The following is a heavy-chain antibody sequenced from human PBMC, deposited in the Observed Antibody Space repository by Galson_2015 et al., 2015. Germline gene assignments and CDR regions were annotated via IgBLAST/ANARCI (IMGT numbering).Heavy chain of an antibody. V-gene: IGHV3-30-3*01. D-gene: IGHD1-14*01. CDR3: ATGNNADALDI. J-gene: IGHJ3*02. Sequence: SLRLSCAASGLTFSTYTMHWVRQAPGKGLEWLAIVSYDGNNKNFADSVRGRFSASRDNSKNTLYLQMDNLSPDDTAIYYCATGNNADALDIWGQGTMVIVSS. CDR2: VSYDGNNK. CDR1: GLTFSTYT.